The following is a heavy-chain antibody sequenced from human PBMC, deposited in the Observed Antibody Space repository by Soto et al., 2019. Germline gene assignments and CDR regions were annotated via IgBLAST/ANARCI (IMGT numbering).Heavy chain of an antibody. J-gene: IGHJ3*02. D-gene: IGHD3-10*01. CDR1: GYSFSSYW. CDR3: ARPFIRADRAFDI. CDR2: IYGADSDT. Sequence: GESLKISCKGSGYSFSSYWIGWVRQMPGKGPEWMGIIYGADSDTRYSPSFEGQVTISADKSISTAYLQWSSLKASDTAMYYCARPFIRADRAFDIWGQGTMVTV. V-gene: IGHV5-51*01.